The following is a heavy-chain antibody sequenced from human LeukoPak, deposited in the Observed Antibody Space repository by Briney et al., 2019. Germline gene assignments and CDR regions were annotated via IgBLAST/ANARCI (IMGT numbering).Heavy chain of an antibody. V-gene: IGHV3-23*01. CDR1: GFTFSSYA. J-gene: IGHJ5*02. Sequence: GGSLRLSCAASGFTFSSYAMRWVRQAPGKGLEWVSAISGSGGSTYYADSLQGRFTISRDNSKNTQYLQMNSLRAEDTAVYYRAKDREGSGSYWFDPWGQGTLVTVSS. D-gene: IGHD3-10*01. CDR2: ISGSGGST. CDR3: AKDREGSGSYWFDP.